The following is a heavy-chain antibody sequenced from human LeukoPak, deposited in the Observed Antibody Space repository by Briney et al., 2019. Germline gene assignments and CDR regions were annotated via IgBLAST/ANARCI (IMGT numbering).Heavy chain of an antibody. Sequence: SETLSLTCTVSGGSIGSGSYYWSWIRQPAGKGLEWIGRIYTSGSTNYNPSLKSRVTISVDTSKNQFSLKLSSVTAADTAVYYCAREGVTISGGDDYYYYYYMDVWGKGTTVTVSS. J-gene: IGHJ6*03. CDR3: AREGVTISGGDDYYYYYYMDV. CDR2: IYTSGST. CDR1: GGSIGSGSYY. V-gene: IGHV4-61*02. D-gene: IGHD3-3*01.